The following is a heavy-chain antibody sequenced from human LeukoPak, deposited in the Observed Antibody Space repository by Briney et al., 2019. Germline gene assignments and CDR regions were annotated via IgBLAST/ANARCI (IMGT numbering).Heavy chain of an antibody. CDR3: ARVGSSSFYYYYMDV. V-gene: IGHV4-59*01. D-gene: IGHD6-6*01. J-gene: IGHJ6*03. CDR2: IYYSGST. Sequence: SETLSLTCTVSGGSISSYYWSWIRQPPGKGLEWIGYIYYSGSTNYNPSLKSRVTISVDTSKNQFSLKLSSVTAADTAVYHCARVGSSSFYYYYMDVWGKGTTVTVSS. CDR1: GGSISSYY.